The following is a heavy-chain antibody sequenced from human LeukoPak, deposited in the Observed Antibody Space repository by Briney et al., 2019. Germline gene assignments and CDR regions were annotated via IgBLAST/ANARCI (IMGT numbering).Heavy chain of an antibody. CDR1: GFTFSNSA. D-gene: IGHD3-10*01. V-gene: IGHV3-30*04. Sequence: GRSLRLSCAASGFTFSNSAMHWVRQAPGKGLEWVAVISYDGNNKYYADSVKGRFTISRDNSKNTVYLQMNSLRAEDTAVYYCAKVGAGPGSYTHFDYWGQGTLVTVSS. CDR2: ISYDGNNK. J-gene: IGHJ4*02. CDR3: AKVGAGPGSYTHFDY.